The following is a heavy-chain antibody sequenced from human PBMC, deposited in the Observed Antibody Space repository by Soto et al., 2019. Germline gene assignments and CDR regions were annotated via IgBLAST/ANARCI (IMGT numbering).Heavy chain of an antibody. CDR1: GFTFGTTD. D-gene: IGHD3-10*01. CDR3: VKNSGWFDT. J-gene: IGHJ5*02. CDR2: IDGSGGIT. Sequence: LRLSCAASGFTFGTTDMSWVRQAPGEGLEWVSTIDGSGGITYYADSVKGRFTISRDNSRNTVYLQMNSLRGDDTALYYCVKNSGWFDTWGQGALVTVSS. V-gene: IGHV3-23*01.